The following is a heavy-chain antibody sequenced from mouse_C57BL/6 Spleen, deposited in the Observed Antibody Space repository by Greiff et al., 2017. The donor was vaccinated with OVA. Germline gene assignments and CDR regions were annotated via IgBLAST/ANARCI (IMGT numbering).Heavy chain of an antibody. D-gene: IGHD1-1*01. CDR3: ASHYYYGSSYVGFAY. CDR1: GFTFTDYY. J-gene: IGHJ3*01. Sequence: EVKLMESGGGLVQPGGSLSLSCAASGFTFTDYYMSWVRQPPGKALEWLGFIRNKANGYKTEYSASVKGRFPISRDNSQSILYLQMNALRAEDSAIYYCASHYYYGSSYVGFAYWGQGTLVTVSA. V-gene: IGHV7-3*01. CDR2: IRNKANGYKT.